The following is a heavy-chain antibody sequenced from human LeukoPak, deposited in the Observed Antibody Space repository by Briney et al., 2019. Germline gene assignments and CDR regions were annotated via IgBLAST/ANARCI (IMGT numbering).Heavy chain of an antibody. V-gene: IGHV4-34*01. CDR3: ARALVVVAATIYYYGMDV. CDR1: GGSFSGYY. CDR2: INHSGST. D-gene: IGHD2-15*01. Sequence: PSETLSLTCAVYGGSFSGYYWSWIRQPPGKGLEWIGEINHSGSTNYNPSLKSRVTISVDTSKNQFSLKLSSVTAADTAVYYCARALVVVAATIYYYGMDVWGQGTMVTVSS. J-gene: IGHJ6*02.